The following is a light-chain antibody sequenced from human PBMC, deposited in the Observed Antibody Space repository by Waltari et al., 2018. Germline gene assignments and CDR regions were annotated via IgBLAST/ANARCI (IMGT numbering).Light chain of an antibody. V-gene: IGKV4-1*01. CDR1: QSVLYNSIHKTY. J-gene: IGKJ1*01. CDR2: WAS. Sequence: DIVMTQSPDSLAVSLGERATINCKSSQSVLYNSIHKTYVAWYQHKPGQSPKLLIYWASTRDSGVPDRFSGSGSGTDFTLTISSLQAEDVAVYYCQQYYTNPPTFGQGTKVEIK. CDR3: QQYYTNPPT.